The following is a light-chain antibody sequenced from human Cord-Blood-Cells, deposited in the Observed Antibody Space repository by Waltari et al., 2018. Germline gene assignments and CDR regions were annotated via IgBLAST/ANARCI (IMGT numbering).Light chain of an antibody. Sequence: DIQMTQSPSTLSASVGDRVTITCRASQSISSWLAWYQQKPGKAPKLLIYDASSFESGVPSRFSGSGSGTEFTRTISSLQPDDFATYYCQQYNSYSMYTFGQGTKLEI. CDR1: QSISSW. J-gene: IGKJ2*01. CDR3: QQYNSYSMYT. CDR2: DAS. V-gene: IGKV1-5*01.